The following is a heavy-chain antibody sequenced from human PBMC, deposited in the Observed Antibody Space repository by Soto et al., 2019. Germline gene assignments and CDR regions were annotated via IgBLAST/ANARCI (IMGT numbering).Heavy chain of an antibody. CDR3: ARDPPGSGSYSYDY. V-gene: IGHV3-66*01. Sequence: EVQLVESGGGLVQPGGSLRLSCAASGITVSNNYMSWFRQAPGKGLEWVSAISPAGDTYYADSVKGRFTISRDNSKNTLYFQTNSLRAEDTAVYYCARDPPGSGSYSYDYWGQGTLVTVSS. CDR2: ISPAGDT. CDR1: GITVSNNY. J-gene: IGHJ4*02. D-gene: IGHD3-10*01.